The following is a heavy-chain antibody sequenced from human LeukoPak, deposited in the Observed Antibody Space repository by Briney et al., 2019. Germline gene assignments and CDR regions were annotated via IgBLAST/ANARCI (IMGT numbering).Heavy chain of an antibody. CDR2: IFSNGDT. CDR1: EFPVSRNY. V-gene: IGHV3-53*01. Sequence: PGGSLRLSCTASEFPVSRNYMLWVRQAPGKGLEWVSLIFSNGDTHYADSVKGRFTISRDTSKNTVSLQMNSLRVEDTAMYYCTRDQLNYWGQGTLVTVSS. CDR3: TRDQLNY. J-gene: IGHJ4*02.